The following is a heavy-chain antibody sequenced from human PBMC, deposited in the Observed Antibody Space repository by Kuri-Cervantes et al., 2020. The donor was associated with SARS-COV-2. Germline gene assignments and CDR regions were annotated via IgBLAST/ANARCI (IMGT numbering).Heavy chain of an antibody. CDR3: ARSRKNAYDFWTGVSDSDYFYGFDV. V-gene: IGHV3-21*01. D-gene: IGHD3-3*01. CDR1: EFTFSNYA. J-gene: IGHJ6*01. Sequence: GGSLRLSCAASEFTFSNYAMNWVRQAPGKGLEWLSSINSAGTTIYYADSLKGRLTVSGDNGKNSLYLQMNSLRVQDSAIYFCARSRKNAYDFWTGVSDSDYFYGFDVWGQGTTVTVSS. CDR2: INSAGTTI.